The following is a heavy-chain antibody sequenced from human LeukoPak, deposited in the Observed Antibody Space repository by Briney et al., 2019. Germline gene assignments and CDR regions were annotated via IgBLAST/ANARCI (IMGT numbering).Heavy chain of an antibody. CDR2: MNPNSGNT. CDR3: ARGPSTYYGSGRRSPYYMDV. J-gene: IGHJ6*03. CDR1: GYTFTSYD. D-gene: IGHD3-10*01. Sequence: ASVKVSCKASGYTFTSYDINWVRQATGQGLEWMGWMNPNSGNTGYAQKFQGRVTMTRNTPISTAYMELSSLRSEDTAVYYCARGPSTYYGSGRRSPYYMDVWGKGTTVTISS. V-gene: IGHV1-8*01.